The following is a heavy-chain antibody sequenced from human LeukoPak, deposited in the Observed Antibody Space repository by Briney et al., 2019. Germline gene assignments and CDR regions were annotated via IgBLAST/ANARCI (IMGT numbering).Heavy chain of an antibody. CDR1: GGSISSYY. CDR3: ARGLAPETYYDYVCGSYLNFDY. J-gene: IGHJ4*02. Sequence: SETLSLTCTVSGGSISSYYWSWIRQPPVKGLEWIGYIYYSGSTNYNPSLKSRVTISVDTSKNQFSLKLSSVTAADTAVYYCARGLAPETYYDYVCGSYLNFDYWGQGTLVTVSS. CDR2: IYYSGST. V-gene: IGHV4-59*01. D-gene: IGHD3-16*02.